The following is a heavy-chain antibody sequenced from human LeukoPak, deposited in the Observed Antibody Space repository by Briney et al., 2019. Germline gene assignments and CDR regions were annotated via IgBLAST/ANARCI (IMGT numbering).Heavy chain of an antibody. CDR2: IYSRDSDT. J-gene: IGHJ4*02. D-gene: IGHD7-27*01. Sequence: GESLKISCQGSGYSLTSYWIGWVRHMPGQGLEWMGTIYSRDSDTRYSPSFQGQVSISADKSISTAYLQWSSLKASDTATYYCARRLTTTGVGFDCWGQGTLVTVSS. V-gene: IGHV5-51*01. CDR1: GYSLTSYW. CDR3: ARRLTTTGVGFDC.